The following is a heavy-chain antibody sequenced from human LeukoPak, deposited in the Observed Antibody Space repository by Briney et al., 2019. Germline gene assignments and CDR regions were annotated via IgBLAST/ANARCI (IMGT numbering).Heavy chain of an antibody. Sequence: PGGSLRLSCAASGFNFDDYTMHWVRQAPGKGLEWVSLVAWDGGGTFFADSVKGRFTVSRDNSKNSLSLYMNSLTTEGTALYYCVRGHGYNLEDYFDNWGQGTLVTVSS. D-gene: IGHD5-24*01. CDR3: VRGHGYNLEDYFDN. CDR2: VAWDGGGT. CDR1: GFNFDDYT. V-gene: IGHV3-43*01. J-gene: IGHJ4*02.